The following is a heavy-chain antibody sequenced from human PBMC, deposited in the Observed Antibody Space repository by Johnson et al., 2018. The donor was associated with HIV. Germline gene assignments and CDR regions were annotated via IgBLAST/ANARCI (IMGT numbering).Heavy chain of an antibody. CDR1: GFTVSSNY. Sequence: VQLVESGGGMIQPGGSLRLSCAASGFTVSSNYMSWVRQAPGKGLEWVSVIYIGGSTYYADSVKGRFTISRDNSKNTLYLQMNSLRAEDTAVYYCARDRGYSSSSANAFDIWGQGTGVTVSS. V-gene: IGHV3-66*03. J-gene: IGHJ3*02. CDR2: IYIGGST. D-gene: IGHD6-6*01. CDR3: ARDRGYSSSSANAFDI.